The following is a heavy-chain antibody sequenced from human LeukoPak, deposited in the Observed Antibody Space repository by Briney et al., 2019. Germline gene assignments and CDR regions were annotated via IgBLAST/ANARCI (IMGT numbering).Heavy chain of an antibody. Sequence: SETLSLTCAVYGGSFSGYYWSWIRQPPGKGLEWIGEINHSGSTNYNPSLKSRVTISVDTSKNQFSLKLSSVTAADTAVYYCARDGITFGGVLHDAFDIWGQGTMVTVSS. CDR2: INHSGST. CDR3: ARDGITFGGVLHDAFDI. CDR1: GGSFSGYY. D-gene: IGHD3-16*01. J-gene: IGHJ3*02. V-gene: IGHV4-34*01.